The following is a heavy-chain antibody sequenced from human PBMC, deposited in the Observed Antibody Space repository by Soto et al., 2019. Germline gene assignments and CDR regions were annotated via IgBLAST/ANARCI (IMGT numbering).Heavy chain of an antibody. CDR1: GYTFTSYN. D-gene: IGHD6-19*01. V-gene: IGHV1-46*01. CDR2: INPSGGST. J-gene: IGHJ4*02. Sequence: GXSVQVCCXASGYTFTSYNMPWVRQAPGQGLECMGIINPSGGSTSYAQKFQGRVTMTRDTSTSTVYMELSSLRSEDTAVYYCARGGQWLVSPFDYWGQGTLVTVSS. CDR3: ARGGQWLVSPFDY.